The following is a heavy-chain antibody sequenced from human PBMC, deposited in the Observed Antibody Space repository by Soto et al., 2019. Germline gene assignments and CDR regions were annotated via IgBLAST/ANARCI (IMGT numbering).Heavy chain of an antibody. CDR1: GVTVSSNY. CDR3: ARHGYNYGGGYFDV. Sequence: GGSLRLSCAASGVTVSSNYMSWVRQAPGKGLEWVSVIYSGGSTYYADSVKGRFTISRDNSKNTLYLQMNSLRAEDTAVYYCARHGYNYGGGYFDVWGQGTRVTVAS. D-gene: IGHD5-18*01. CDR2: IYSGGST. J-gene: IGHJ4*02. V-gene: IGHV3-66*04.